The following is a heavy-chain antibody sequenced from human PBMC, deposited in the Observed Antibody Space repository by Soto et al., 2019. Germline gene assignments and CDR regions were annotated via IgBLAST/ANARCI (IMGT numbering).Heavy chain of an antibody. CDR3: ARGQEVGAHFFDS. V-gene: IGHV3-13*01. CDR1: GFTFSGFD. J-gene: IGHJ4*02. D-gene: IGHD2-15*01. CDR2: IGTAGDT. Sequence: QPGGSLRLSCEASGFTFSGFDMHWVRQPTGKGLEWVSTIGTAGDTYYAVSVKGRFTISRDNAKNSLSLQMNSLRAGDTAVYFCARGQEVGAHFFDSWGQGTHVTVSS.